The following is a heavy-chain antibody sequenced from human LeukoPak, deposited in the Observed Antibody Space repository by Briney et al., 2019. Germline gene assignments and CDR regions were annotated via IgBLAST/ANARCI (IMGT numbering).Heavy chain of an antibody. CDR1: GFTFSSYA. J-gene: IGHJ4*02. V-gene: IGHV3-23*01. D-gene: IGHD2-15*01. CDR2: ISGSGGST. Sequence: PGGSLRLSCAASGFTFSSYAMSWVRQAPGKGLEWVSAISGSGGSTYYADSVKGRFTIPRDNSKNTLYLKMNSLRAEDTAVYYCAKDGPPIVVVVAATPGYFDYWGQGTLVTVSS. CDR3: AKDGPPIVVVVAATPGYFDY.